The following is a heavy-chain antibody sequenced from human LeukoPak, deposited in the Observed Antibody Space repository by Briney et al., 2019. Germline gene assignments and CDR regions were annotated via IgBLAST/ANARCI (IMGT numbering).Heavy chain of an antibody. D-gene: IGHD3-9*01. CDR2: ITSSSSDT. J-gene: IGHJ4*02. CDR3: ARCNYDILTGSNWRSFDY. V-gene: IGHV3-11*06. CDR1: GFTFSDYY. Sequence: GGSLRLSCAASGFTFSDYYMSWIRQAPGKGLEWISYITSSSSDTNYADSVKGRFTISRDNAKNSLYLQMNSLRAEDTAVYYCARCNYDILTGSNWRSFDYWGQGTLVTVSS.